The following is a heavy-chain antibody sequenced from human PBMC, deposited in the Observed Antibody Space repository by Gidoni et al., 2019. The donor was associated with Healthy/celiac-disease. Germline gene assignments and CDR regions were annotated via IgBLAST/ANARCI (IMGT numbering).Heavy chain of an antibody. D-gene: IGHD1-26*01. CDR2: ISYDGSNK. CDR1: GFTFSSYG. Sequence: QVQLVESGGGVVQPGRSLRLSCAASGFTFSSYGMHWVRQAPGKGLEWVAVISYDGSNKYYADSVKGRFTISRDNSKNTLYLQMNSLRAEDTAVYYCAKVRSPHLGYYYYGMDVWGQGTTVTVSS. CDR3: AKVRSPHLGYYYYGMDV. J-gene: IGHJ6*02. V-gene: IGHV3-30*18.